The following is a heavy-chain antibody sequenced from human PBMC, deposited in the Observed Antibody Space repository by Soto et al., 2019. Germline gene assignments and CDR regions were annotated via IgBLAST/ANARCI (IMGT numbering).Heavy chain of an antibody. Sequence: QVRLVQSGAEVKKPGASVSISCKTSGFTFTTYYIHWVRQAPGQGIEWMGMIDPSGGSTTYAQKFQGRITMTGDMSTSTVYMDLSSLRSEDTAVYYCARVPYDPTGYYAFWGQGTLVTVSS. CDR3: ARVPYDPTGYYAF. CDR2: IDPSGGST. J-gene: IGHJ1*01. D-gene: IGHD3-22*01. V-gene: IGHV1-46*01. CDR1: GFTFTTYY.